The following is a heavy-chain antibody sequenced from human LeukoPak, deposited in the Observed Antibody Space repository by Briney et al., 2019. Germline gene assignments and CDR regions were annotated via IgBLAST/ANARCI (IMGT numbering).Heavy chain of an antibody. D-gene: IGHD3-10*01. J-gene: IGHJ5*02. CDR2: MNPNSGNT. CDR3: ARKAMVRGAKHWFDP. Sequence: ASVKVSCKASGYTFTSYDINWARQSTGQGLEWMGWMNPNSGNTGYAQKFQGRVTMTRNTSISTAYMELSSLRSEDTAVYYCARKAMVRGAKHWFDPWGQGTLVTVSS. CDR1: GYTFTSYD. V-gene: IGHV1-8*01.